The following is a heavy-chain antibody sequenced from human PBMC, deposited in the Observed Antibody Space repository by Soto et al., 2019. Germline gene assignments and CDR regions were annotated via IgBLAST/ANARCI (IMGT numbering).Heavy chain of an antibody. CDR3: AREVIVVVTAPAFDI. D-gene: IGHD2-21*02. V-gene: IGHV3-30-3*01. CDR2: ISYDGSNK. J-gene: IGHJ3*02. Sequence: QVQLVESGGGVVQPGRSLRLSCAASGFTFSSYAMHWVRQAPGKGLEWVAVISYDGSNKYYADSVKGRFTISRDNSKNTLYLQMNSRRAEATAVYCCAREVIVVVTAPAFDIWGQGTMVTVSS. CDR1: GFTFSSYA.